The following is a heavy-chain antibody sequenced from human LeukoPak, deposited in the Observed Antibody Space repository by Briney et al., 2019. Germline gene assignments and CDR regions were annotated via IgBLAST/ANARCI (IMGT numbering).Heavy chain of an antibody. CDR3: AHHSIAAAGTRDY. D-gene: IGHD6-13*01. J-gene: IGHJ4*02. CDR1: GFTFSSYA. V-gene: IGHV3-23*01. CDR2: ISGSGGST. Sequence: PGGSLRLSCAASGFTFSSYAMSWVRQAPGKGLEWVSAISGSGGSTYYADSVKGRFTISRDNSKNTLYLQINSLRAEDTAVYYCAHHSIAAAGTRDYWGQGTLVTVSS.